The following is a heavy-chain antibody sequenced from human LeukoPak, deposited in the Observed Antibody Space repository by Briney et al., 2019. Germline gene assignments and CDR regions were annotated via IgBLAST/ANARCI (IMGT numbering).Heavy chain of an antibody. CDR2: INPNSGGT. CDR1: GYTFTGYY. V-gene: IGHV1-2*02. CDR3: ARDTQHCSSSGCYSDYDYRDV. Sequence: GASVKVSCKASGYTFTGYYMHWVRQSPGQGLEWMGWINPNSGGTNYAQKFQGRVTMTRDTSISTAYMELSRLRSDDTAVYYCARDTQHCSSSGCYSDYDYRDVWGKRATVTASS. J-gene: IGHJ6*03. D-gene: IGHD2-2*01.